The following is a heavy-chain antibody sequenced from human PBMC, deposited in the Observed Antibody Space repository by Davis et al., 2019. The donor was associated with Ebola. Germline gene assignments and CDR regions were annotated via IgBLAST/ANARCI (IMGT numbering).Heavy chain of an antibody. CDR2: IYSGGST. Sequence: GESLKISCAASGFTVSSNYMSWVRQAPGKGLEWVSVIYSGGSTYYADSVKGRFTISRDNSKNTLYLQMNSLRAEDTAVYYCARWGSYQAFDYWGQGTLVTVSS. V-gene: IGHV3-53*01. J-gene: IGHJ4*02. CDR1: GFTVSSNY. D-gene: IGHD1-26*01. CDR3: ARWGSYQAFDY.